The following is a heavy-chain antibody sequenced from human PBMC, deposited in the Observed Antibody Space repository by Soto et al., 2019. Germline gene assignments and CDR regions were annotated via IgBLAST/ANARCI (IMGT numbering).Heavy chain of an antibody. CDR1: GGTFGSNA. D-gene: IGHD1-1*01. CDR2: IIPIFGTT. J-gene: IGHJ3*02. V-gene: IGHV1-69*15. Sequence: QVHLVQSGAEVRRPGSSVKVSCKASGGTFGSNAISWVRQAPGQGLEWMGNIIPIFGTTNNAQKFQGRVTITADESTNTAYMELSSLRSEDTAVYYCAREGYTFGPGAVRGAFDIWGQGTVVTVSS. CDR3: AREGYTFGPGAVRGAFDI.